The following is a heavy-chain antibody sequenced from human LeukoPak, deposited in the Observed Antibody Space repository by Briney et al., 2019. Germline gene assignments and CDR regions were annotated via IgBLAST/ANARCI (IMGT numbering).Heavy chain of an antibody. CDR1: GYSFSNYG. CDR3: ARGFDSGYDRGFDY. CDR2: ISAYNGNT. V-gene: IGHV1-18*01. D-gene: IGHD5-12*01. J-gene: IGHJ4*02. Sequence: ASVKVSCKASGYSFSNYGISWVRQAPGQGLEWMGWISAYNGNTNYAQKFQGRVTMTTDTSTRTAYMELRSLRSDDTAVYYCARGFDSGYDRGFDYWGQGTLVTVSS.